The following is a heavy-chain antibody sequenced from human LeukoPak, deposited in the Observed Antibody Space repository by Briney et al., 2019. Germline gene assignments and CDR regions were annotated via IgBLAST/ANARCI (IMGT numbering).Heavy chain of an antibody. J-gene: IGHJ3*02. D-gene: IGHD3-9*01. V-gene: IGHV3-11*04. CDR2: ISSSGSTI. CDR3: ARDPEVDYDILTGYYNDAFDI. CDR1: GFTFSDYY. Sequence: PGGSLRLSCADSGFTFSDYYMSWIRQAPGKGLEWVSYISSSGSTIYYADSVKGRFTISRDNAKNSLYLQMNSLRAEDTAVYYCARDPEVDYDILTGYYNDAFDIWGQGTMVTVSS.